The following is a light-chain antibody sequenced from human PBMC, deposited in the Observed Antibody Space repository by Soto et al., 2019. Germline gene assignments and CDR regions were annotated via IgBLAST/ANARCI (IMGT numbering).Light chain of an antibody. Sequence: QSALTQPASVSGSPGQSISFSCAGSNSDVGSSVYVSWYRQHPGKAPQLIIYEVNKRPSGVSNRFSGTKSGTSATLGITGLQTGDEADYYCGTWDTSLSAGVFGGGTQLTVL. V-gene: IGLV2-14*01. CDR1: NSDVGSSVY. J-gene: IGLJ2*01. CDR2: EVN. CDR3: GTWDTSLSAGV.